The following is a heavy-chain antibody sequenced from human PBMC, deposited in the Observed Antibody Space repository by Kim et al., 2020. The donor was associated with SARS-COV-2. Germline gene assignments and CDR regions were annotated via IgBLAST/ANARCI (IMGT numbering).Heavy chain of an antibody. J-gene: IGHJ4*02. Sequence: GGSLRLSCAASGFTFSDYSMNWVRQAPGKGLEWVSAIRSSRSYIYYADSVKGRFTISRDNAKNSLYLQMNSLRAEDTAVYYCARDLKGDCSSTSCFYFDYWGQGTLVTVSS. D-gene: IGHD2-2*01. CDR3: ARDLKGDCSSTSCFYFDY. V-gene: IGHV3-21*01. CDR1: GFTFSDYS. CDR2: IRSSRSYI.